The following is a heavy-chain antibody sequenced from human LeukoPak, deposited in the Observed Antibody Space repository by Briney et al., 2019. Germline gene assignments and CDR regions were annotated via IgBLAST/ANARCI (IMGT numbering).Heavy chain of an antibody. D-gene: IGHD6-19*01. V-gene: IGHV3-66*01. CDR2: IDSGGYT. J-gene: IGHJ4*02. CDR3: ARGGSGWYAFDS. Sequence: GGSLRLSYAASRFTVSSSYMNWVRQAPGKGLEWVSLIDSGGYTYYADSVKGRFTISRDNSKNTLYLQMSSLRVEDTAVYYCARGGSGWYAFDSWGQGTLVTVSS. CDR1: RFTVSSSY.